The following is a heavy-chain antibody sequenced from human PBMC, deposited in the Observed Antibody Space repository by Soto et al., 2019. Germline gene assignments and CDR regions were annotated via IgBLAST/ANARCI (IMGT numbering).Heavy chain of an antibody. V-gene: IGHV3-23*01. CDR3: TKIRGYRGY. Sequence: PGGSLRLSCVGSGITLSSYAMTWVRQARGKGLEWGSTISGRNGAKHYAASVRGRFTISRDPSMNTRILQIENLTADDTAVYHCTKIRGYRGYWGQGATVTVSS. CDR1: GITLSSYA. CDR2: ISGRNGAK. D-gene: IGHD5-18*01. J-gene: IGHJ4*02.